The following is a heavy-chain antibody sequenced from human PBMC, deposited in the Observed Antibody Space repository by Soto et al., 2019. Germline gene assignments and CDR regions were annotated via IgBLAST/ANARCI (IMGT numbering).Heavy chain of an antibody. Sequence: SETLSLTCAVYGGSFSGYYWSWIRQPPGKGLEWIGEINHSGSTNYNPSLKSRVTISVDTSKNHFSLKLSSVTAADTAVYYCARAKGNWNYFDYWGQGTLVTVSS. CDR3: ARAKGNWNYFDY. CDR2: INHSGST. V-gene: IGHV4-34*01. CDR1: GGSFSGYY. D-gene: IGHD1-1*01. J-gene: IGHJ4*02.